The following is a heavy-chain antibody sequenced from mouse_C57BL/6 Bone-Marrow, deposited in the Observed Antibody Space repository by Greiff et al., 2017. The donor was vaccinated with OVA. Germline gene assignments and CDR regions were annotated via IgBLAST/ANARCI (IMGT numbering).Heavy chain of an antibody. V-gene: IGHV1-61*01. D-gene: IGHD1-2*01. CDR1: GYTFTSYW. Sequence: QVQLQQPGAELVRPGSSVKLSCKASGYTFTSYWMDWVKQRPGQGLEWIGNIYPSDSETHYNQKFKDKATLTVDKSSSTAYMQLSSLTSEDSAVYYCAREKSTTAYWYFDVWGTGTTVTVSS. CDR2: IYPSDSET. J-gene: IGHJ1*03. CDR3: AREKSTTAYWYFDV.